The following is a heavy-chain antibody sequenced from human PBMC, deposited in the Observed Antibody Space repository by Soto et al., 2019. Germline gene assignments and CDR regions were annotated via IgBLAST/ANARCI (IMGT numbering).Heavy chain of an antibody. D-gene: IGHD3-22*01. Sequence: GGSLRLSCAASGFTFSSYAMSWVRQAPGKGLEWVSAISGSGGSTYYADSVKGRFTISRDNSKNTLYLQMNSLRAEDTAVYNCAKDYYYDSSGYYLDYWGQGTLVTVSS. CDR1: GFTFSSYA. V-gene: IGHV3-23*01. J-gene: IGHJ4*02. CDR2: ISGSGGST. CDR3: AKDYYYDSSGYYLDY.